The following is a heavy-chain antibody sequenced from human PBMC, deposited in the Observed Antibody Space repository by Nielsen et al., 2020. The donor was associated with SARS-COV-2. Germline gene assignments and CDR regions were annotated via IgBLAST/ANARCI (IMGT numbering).Heavy chain of an antibody. V-gene: IGHV5-51*01. CDR3: ARLNWNYRPYYYYMDV. CDR2: IYPGDSDT. D-gene: IGHD1-7*01. J-gene: IGHJ6*03. Sequence: GESLKISCKGSGYSFTSYWIGWVRQMPGKGLEWMGIIYPGDSDTRYSPSFQGQVTISADKSISTAYLQWSSLKASDTAMYYCARLNWNYRPYYYYMDVWGKGTTVTVSS. CDR1: GYSFTSYW.